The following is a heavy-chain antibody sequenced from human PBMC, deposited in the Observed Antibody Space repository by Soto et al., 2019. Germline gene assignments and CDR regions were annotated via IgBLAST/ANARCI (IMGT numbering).Heavy chain of an antibody. CDR2: INPSGGST. CDR3: ARDRQQLVRGEFDY. CDR1: GGTFSSYA. D-gene: IGHD6-13*01. V-gene: IGHV1-46*01. Sequence: ASVKVSCKASGGTFSSYAISWVRQAPGQGLEWMGGINPSGGSTSYAQKFQGRVTMTRDTSTSTVYMELSSLRSEDTAVYYCARDRQQLVRGEFDYWGQGTLVTVSS. J-gene: IGHJ4*02.